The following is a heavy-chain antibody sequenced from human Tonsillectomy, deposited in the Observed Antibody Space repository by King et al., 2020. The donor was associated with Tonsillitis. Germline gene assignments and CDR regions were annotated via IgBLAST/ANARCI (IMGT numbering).Heavy chain of an antibody. V-gene: IGHV3-33*01. J-gene: IGHJ3*02. Sequence: VQLVESGGGVVQPGRSLRLSCAASGFTFGSHGMHWVRQAPGKGLEWVAVMWYDGINTYYADSVKGRFTISRDISKKTLYLQMNSLRAEDTAVFYCARGLYDSNAFDIWGQGTMVTVSS. CDR1: GFTFGSHG. CDR2: MWYDGINT. CDR3: ARGLYDSNAFDI. D-gene: IGHD3-22*01.